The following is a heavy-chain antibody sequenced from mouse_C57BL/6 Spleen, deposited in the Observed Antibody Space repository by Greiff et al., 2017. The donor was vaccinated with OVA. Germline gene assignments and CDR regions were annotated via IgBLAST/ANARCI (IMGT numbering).Heavy chain of an antibody. J-gene: IGHJ2*01. CDR3: ARGATVVEGDYFDY. V-gene: IGHV5-6*01. Sequence: EVQLVESGGDLVKPGGSLKLSCAASGFTFSSYGMSWVRQTPDKRLEWVATISSGGSYTFYPDSVKGRFTISRDNAKNTLYLQMSSLKSEDTAMYYGARGATVVEGDYFDYWGQGTTLTVSS. D-gene: IGHD1-1*01. CDR2: ISSGGSYT. CDR1: GFTFSSYG.